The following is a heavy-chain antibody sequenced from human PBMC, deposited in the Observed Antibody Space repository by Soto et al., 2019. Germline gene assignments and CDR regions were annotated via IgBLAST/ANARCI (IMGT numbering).Heavy chain of an antibody. V-gene: IGHV3-13*04. D-gene: IGHD5-12*01. CDR2: IGTAGDT. J-gene: IGHJ4*02. CDR1: GFTFSSYD. CDR3: ARVLRGYSGFEDYYDY. Sequence: GGSLRLSCAASGFTFSSYDMHWARQPTGKGLEWVSAIGTAGDTYYPDSVKGRFTISRENAKNSLYLQMNSLRAGDTAVYYCARVLRGYSGFEDYYDYWGQGALVTVSS.